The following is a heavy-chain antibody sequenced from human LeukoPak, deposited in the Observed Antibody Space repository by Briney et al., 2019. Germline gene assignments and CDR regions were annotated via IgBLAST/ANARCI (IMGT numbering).Heavy chain of an antibody. J-gene: IGHJ5*02. V-gene: IGHV1-69*06. CDR1: GGTFSSYA. D-gene: IGHD3-10*01. Sequence: ASVKVSCKASGGTFSSYAISWVRQAPGQGLEWMGGIIPIFGTANYAQKFQGRVTITADKSTSTAYMELSSLRSDDTAVYYCARDSREVLLWFGEFSPWGQGTLVTVSS. CDR3: ARDSREVLLWFGEFSP. CDR2: IIPIFGTA.